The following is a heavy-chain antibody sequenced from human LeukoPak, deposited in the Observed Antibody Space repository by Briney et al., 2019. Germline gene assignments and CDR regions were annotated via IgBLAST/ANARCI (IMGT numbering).Heavy chain of an antibody. CDR2: IYPGGSDT. V-gene: IGHV5-51*01. D-gene: IGHD5-24*01. J-gene: IGHJ5*02. Sequence: GESLKTSCKGSGYSFTSYWIGWVRQMPGKGLEWMGIIYPGGSDTRYSPSFQGQVTISADKSISTAYLQWSSLKATDTAMYYCARLHKARDHNWFGPWGQGTLVTVSS. CDR3: ARLHKARDHNWFGP. CDR1: GYSFTSYW.